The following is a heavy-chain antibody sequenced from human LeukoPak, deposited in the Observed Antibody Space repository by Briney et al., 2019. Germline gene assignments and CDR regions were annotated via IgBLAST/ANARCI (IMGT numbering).Heavy chain of an antibody. Sequence: ASVKVSCKASGYTFSNYGISWVRQAPGLGLEWMGWISANNGNTFYAQKLQGRVTMTTDTSTNTAYMELRSLRSDDTAVYYCARDRGAWSTVADSFDCWGQGTVITVSS. D-gene: IGHD6-19*01. J-gene: IGHJ4*02. CDR1: GYTFSNYG. CDR2: ISANNGNT. V-gene: IGHV1-18*01. CDR3: ARDRGAWSTVADSFDC.